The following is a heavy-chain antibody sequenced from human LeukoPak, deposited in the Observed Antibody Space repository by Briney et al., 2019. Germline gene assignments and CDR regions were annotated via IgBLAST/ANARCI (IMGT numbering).Heavy chain of an antibody. CDR1: GASISTSSFY. CDR2: FYYGANT. V-gene: IGHV4-39*01. J-gene: IGHJ4*02. D-gene: IGHD1-1*01. CDR3: ARSDDLDY. Sequence: PSETLSLTCSVSGASISTSSFYWGWIRQPPGKGLQWIGSFYYGANTYYTPSLKSRVTISVDASKNQFSLNLHSVTVADTAVYYCARSDDLDYWGQGTLVTVSS.